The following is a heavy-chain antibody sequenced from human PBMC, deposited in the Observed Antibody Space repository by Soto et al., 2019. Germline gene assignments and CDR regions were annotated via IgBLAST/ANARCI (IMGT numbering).Heavy chain of an antibody. CDR1: GFTFSSYS. CDR3: ARVFWGVEPGYDILTGYSGMDV. Sequence: PGGSLRLSCAASGFTFSSYSMNWVRQAPGKGLEWVSSISSSSSYIYYADSVKGRFTISRDNAKNSLYLQMNSLRAEDTAVYYCARVFWGVEPGYDILTGYSGMDVWGQGTTVTVSS. D-gene: IGHD3-9*01. CDR2: ISSSSSYI. V-gene: IGHV3-21*01. J-gene: IGHJ6*02.